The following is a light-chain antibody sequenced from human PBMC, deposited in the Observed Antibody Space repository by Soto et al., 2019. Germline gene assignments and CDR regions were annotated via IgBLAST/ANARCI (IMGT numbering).Light chain of an antibody. CDR3: QQTFGVSYD. CDR2: AAS. J-gene: IGKJ2*01. Sequence: DIQMTQSPSALSASVGDRVTITCRASQNINIYLHWYQQKPGKAPELLIFAASSVRSGVPSRFSGSGSGTEFTLAISSLQPEDFATYYCQQTFGVSYDFGPGTRLEIK. CDR1: QNINIY. V-gene: IGKV1-39*01.